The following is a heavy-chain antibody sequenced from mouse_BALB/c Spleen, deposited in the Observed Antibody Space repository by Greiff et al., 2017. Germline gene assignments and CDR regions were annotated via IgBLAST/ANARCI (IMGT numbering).Heavy chain of an antibody. Sequence: EVQLQESGAELVKPGASVKLSCTASGFNIKDTYMHWVKQRPEQGLEWIGRIDPANGNTKYDPKFQGKATITADTSSNTAYLQLSSLTSEDTAVYYCARSTGTTYYAMDYWGQGTSVTVSS. D-gene: IGHD4-1*01. CDR3: ARSTGTTYYAMDY. CDR1: GFNIKDTY. V-gene: IGHV14-3*02. J-gene: IGHJ4*01. CDR2: IDPANGNT.